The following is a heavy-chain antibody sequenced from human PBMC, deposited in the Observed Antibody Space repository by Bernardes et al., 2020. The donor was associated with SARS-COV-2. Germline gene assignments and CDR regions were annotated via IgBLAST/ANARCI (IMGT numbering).Heavy chain of an antibody. CDR1: GFSLSSYW. J-gene: IGHJ3*02. Sequence: GGSLRLSCTGSGFSLSSYWMHWVRQAPGTGPVWISRINVDGKTTNFADSVKGRFTISRDNAKNALYLHMNSLRVEDTAVYYCTRVLDGRAGAFDIWGQGTTVTVSS. CDR3: TRVLDGRAGAFDI. CDR2: INVDGKTT. V-gene: IGHV3-74*01. D-gene: IGHD2-15*01.